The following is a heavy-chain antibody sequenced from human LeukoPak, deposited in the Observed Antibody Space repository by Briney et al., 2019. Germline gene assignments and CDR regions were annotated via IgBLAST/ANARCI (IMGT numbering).Heavy chain of an antibody. D-gene: IGHD6-13*01. CDR2: TYYRSKWYN. J-gene: IGHJ6*03. Sequence: SQTLSLTCAISGDSVSSNSAAWNWIRQSPSRGLEWLGRTYYRSKWYNDYAVSVKSRITINPDTSKNQFSLQLNSMTPEDTAVYYCARGRWQLVLRYYYYMDVWGKGTTVTVSS. CDR1: GDSVSSNSAA. V-gene: IGHV6-1*01. CDR3: ARGRWQLVLRYYYYMDV.